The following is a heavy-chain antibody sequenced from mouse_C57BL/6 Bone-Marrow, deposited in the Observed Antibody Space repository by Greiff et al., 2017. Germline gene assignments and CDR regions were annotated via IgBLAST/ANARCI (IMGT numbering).Heavy chain of an antibody. J-gene: IGHJ2*01. CDR1: GYTFTSYG. D-gene: IGHD1-2*01. CDR2: IYPRSGNT. V-gene: IGHV1-81*01. CDR3: ARLGVRRYYFDY. Sequence: QVHVKQSGAELARPGASVKLSCKASGYTFTSYGISWVKQRTGQGLEWIGEIYPRSGNTYYNEKFKGKATLTADKSSSTAYMELRSLTSEDSAVYFCARLGVRRYYFDYWGQGTTLTVSS.